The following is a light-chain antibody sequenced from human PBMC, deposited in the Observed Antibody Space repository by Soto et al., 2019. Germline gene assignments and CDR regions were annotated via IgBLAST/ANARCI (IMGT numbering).Light chain of an antibody. CDR2: GAS. Sequence: EIVLTQSPGTLSLSPRERATLSCRASQSIGNNYLAWYQHKPVQAPRLLIYGASNRAPGIPDRFSGSGSGTDFTLTIRRLEPEDFAIYYCQQYAASPRTFGQGTQVEVK. CDR3: QQYAASPRT. CDR1: QSIGNNY. V-gene: IGKV3-20*01. J-gene: IGKJ1*01.